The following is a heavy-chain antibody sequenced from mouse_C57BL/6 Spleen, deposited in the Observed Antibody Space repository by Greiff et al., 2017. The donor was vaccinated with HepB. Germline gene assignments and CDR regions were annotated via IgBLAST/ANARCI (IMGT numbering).Heavy chain of an antibody. D-gene: IGHD2-1*01. CDR1: GYTFTSYW. CDR3: ERGGSLYDNYYCPIDV. V-gene: IGHV1-55*01. J-gene: IGHJ1*03. CDR2: IYPGSAST. Sequence: QVQLQQPGAELVKPGASVKMSCKASGYTFTSYWITWVKQRPGQGLEWIGDIYPGSASTNYNEKFKSKATLTVDTSSSTAYMQLSSLTSEDSAVYYCERGGSLYDNYYCPIDVWGTGTTVTVSS.